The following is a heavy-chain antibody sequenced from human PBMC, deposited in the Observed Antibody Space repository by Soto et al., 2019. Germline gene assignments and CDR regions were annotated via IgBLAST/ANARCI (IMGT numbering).Heavy chain of an antibody. Sequence: ASVKVSCKASGYTFTSYGISWVRQAPGQGLEWMGWISAYNGNTNYAQKLQGRVTMTTDTSTSTAYMELRSLRSDDTAVYYCARDNVVVPAAIDWFDPWGQGTLVTVSS. D-gene: IGHD2-2*01. CDR3: ARDNVVVPAAIDWFDP. V-gene: IGHV1-18*01. J-gene: IGHJ5*02. CDR2: ISAYNGNT. CDR1: GYTFTSYG.